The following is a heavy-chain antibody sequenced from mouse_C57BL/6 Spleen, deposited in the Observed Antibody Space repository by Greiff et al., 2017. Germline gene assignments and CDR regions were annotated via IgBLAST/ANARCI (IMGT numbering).Heavy chain of an antibody. CDR2: IYIGNGYT. D-gene: IGHD1-1*01. V-gene: IGHV1-58*01. CDR1: GYTFTSYG. CDR3: ASPHYYGSSYVGYYFDY. Sequence: VQLQQSGAELVRPGSSVKMSCKTSGYTFTSYGINWVKQRPGQGLEWIGYIYIGNGYTEYNEKFKGKATLTSDTSSSTAYMQLSSLTSEDSAIYFCASPHYYGSSYVGYYFDYWGKGTTLTVSS. J-gene: IGHJ2*01.